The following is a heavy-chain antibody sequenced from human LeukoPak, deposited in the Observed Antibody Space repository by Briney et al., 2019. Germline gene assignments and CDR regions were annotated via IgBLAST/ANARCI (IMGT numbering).Heavy chain of an antibody. CDR3: ATSNYKTFDY. V-gene: IGHV1-46*01. CDR2: INPSGGST. CDR1: GHTFISYY. D-gene: IGHD4-11*01. J-gene: IGHJ4*02. Sequence: GASVTVSCKASGHTFISYYLHWVRQAPGQGLEWMGIINPSGGSTNYAQKFQGRVTMTRDTSTSTVYMELSSLRSDDTAVYYCATSNYKTFDYWGQGTLVTVSS.